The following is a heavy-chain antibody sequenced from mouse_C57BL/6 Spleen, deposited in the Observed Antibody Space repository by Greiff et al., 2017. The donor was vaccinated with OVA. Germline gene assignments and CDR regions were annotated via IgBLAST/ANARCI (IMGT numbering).Heavy chain of an antibody. CDR3: ARDERDDYDAWFAY. D-gene: IGHD2-4*01. J-gene: IGHJ3*01. V-gene: IGHV5-4*01. Sequence: EVQVVESGGGLVKPGGSLKLSCAASGFTFSSYAMSWVRQTPEKRLEWVATISDGGSYTYYPDNVKGRFTISRDNAKNNLYLQMSHLKSEDTAMYYCARDERDDYDAWFAYWGQGTLVTVSA. CDR2: ISDGGSYT. CDR1: GFTFSSYA.